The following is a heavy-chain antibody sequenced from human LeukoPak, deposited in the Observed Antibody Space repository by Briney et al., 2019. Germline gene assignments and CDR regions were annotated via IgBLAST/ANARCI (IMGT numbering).Heavy chain of an antibody. CDR1: GFTFRTYA. CDR3: PLVLGGGEVETYDAFDI. CDR2: IRYDGSNK. D-gene: IGHD2/OR15-2a*01. V-gene: IGHV3-30*02. Sequence: HPGGSLRLSCAASGFTFRTYAMSWVRQAPGEGLEWVAFIRYDGSNKYYADSVKGRFTISRDNSKNTLYLQMNSLRAEDTAVYYCPLVLGGGEVETYDAFDIWGQGTMVTVSS. J-gene: IGHJ3*02.